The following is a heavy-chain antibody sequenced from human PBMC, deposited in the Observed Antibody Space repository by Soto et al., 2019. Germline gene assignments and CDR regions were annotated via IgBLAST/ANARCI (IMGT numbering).Heavy chain of an antibody. V-gene: IGHV3-48*03. Sequence: EAQLVGSGGKVVQPGGSVSLSCVASGFPFSTSDMNWVRQAPGKGLEWISHISYSGRDIRYADSVKGRFTISRDNVNNSLLLHLTSLRAEETGLYYCAGDVVSGYREYYSDWFAPWGQGIPVTVSS. J-gene: IGHJ5*02. CDR3: AGDVVSGYREYYSDWFAP. D-gene: IGHD2-21*01. CDR2: ISYSGRDI. CDR1: GFPFSTSD.